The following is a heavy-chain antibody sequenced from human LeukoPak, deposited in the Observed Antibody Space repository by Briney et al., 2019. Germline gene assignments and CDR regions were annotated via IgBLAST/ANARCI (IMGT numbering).Heavy chain of an antibody. J-gene: IGHJ4*02. CDR1: GYTFTSYY. V-gene: IGHV1-46*01. D-gene: IGHD3-10*01. CDR3: ARDLGHGSGSYPSLPDC. CDR2: INPSGGST. Sequence: ASVKVSCKASGYTFTSYYMHWVRQAPGQGLEWMGIINPSGGSTSYAQKFQGRVTMTRDTSTSTVYMELSSLRSEDTAVYYCARDLGHGSGSYPSLPDCWGQGTLVTVSS.